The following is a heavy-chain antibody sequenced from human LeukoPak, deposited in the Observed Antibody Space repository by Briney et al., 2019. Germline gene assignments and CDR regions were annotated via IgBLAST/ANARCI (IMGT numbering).Heavy chain of an antibody. D-gene: IGHD3-10*01. V-gene: IGHV1-69*05. CDR1: GGTFSSYA. Sequence: VASVKVSCKASGGTFSSYAISWVRQAPGQGLEWMGGIIPIFGTANYAQKFQGRVTITTDESTSTAYMELSSLRSEDTAVYYCAREYQYYYGSGSYLDYWGQGTLVTVSS. J-gene: IGHJ4*02. CDR2: IIPIFGTA. CDR3: AREYQYYYGSGSYLDY.